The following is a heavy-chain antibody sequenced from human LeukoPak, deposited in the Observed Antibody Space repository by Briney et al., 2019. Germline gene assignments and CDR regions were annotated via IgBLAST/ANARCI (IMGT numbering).Heavy chain of an antibody. J-gene: IGHJ6*03. CDR3: ARRRTPYYYYMDV. CDR2: INHSGST. V-gene: IGHV4-34*01. Sequence: SETLSLTCAVYGGSFSGYYWSWIRQPPGKGLEWIGEINHSGSTNYNPSLKSRVTISVDTSKNQFSLKLSSVTAADTAVYYCARRRTPYYYYMDVWDKGTTVTVSS. CDR1: GGSFSGYY.